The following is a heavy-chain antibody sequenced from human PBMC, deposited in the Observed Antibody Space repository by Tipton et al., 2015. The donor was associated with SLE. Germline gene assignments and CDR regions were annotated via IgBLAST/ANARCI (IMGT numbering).Heavy chain of an antibody. CDR1: GASISSYY. CDR3: ARGTDWSGYSPRAFDY. CDR2: IDFRGRT. D-gene: IGHD3-3*01. J-gene: IGHJ4*02. V-gene: IGHV4-59*01. Sequence: LRLSCSVSGASISSYYWSWIRQPPGKGLEWIGNIDFRGRTIYNPSLKSRVTISDDTSKNQFSLRLSSVTAADTAVYYCARGTDWSGYSPRAFDYWGQGTLVAVSS.